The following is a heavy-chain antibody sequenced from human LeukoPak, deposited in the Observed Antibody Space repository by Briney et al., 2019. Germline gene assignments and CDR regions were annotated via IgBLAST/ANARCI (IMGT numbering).Heavy chain of an antibody. V-gene: IGHV4-39*07. J-gene: IGHJ3*02. D-gene: IGHD3-10*01. CDR2: IYFGGST. Sequence: SETLSLTCTVSGGSISSSSYYWGWIRQPPGKGLEWIGSIYFGGSTHYNPSLKSRVTISVDTSKNQFSLKLSSVTAADTAVYYCARYLMVRGVINPGAFDIWGQGTMVTVSS. CDR1: GGSISSSSYY. CDR3: ARYLMVRGVINPGAFDI.